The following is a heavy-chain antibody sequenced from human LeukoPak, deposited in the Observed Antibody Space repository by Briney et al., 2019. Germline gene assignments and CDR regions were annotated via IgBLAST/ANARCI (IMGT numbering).Heavy chain of an antibody. Sequence: PGGSVPLFCAASGFAFSSYGMHWVRQAPGKGLEWVAVIWYDGSNKYYADSVKGRFTISRDNAENSLFLQMNSLRAEDTAVYYCASRYCTSTNCFAFDIWGQKKVVPV. CDR1: GFAFSSYG. V-gene: IGHV3-33*03. CDR2: IWYDGSNK. D-gene: IGHD2-2*01. CDR3: ASRYCTSTNCFAFDI. J-gene: IGHJ3*02.